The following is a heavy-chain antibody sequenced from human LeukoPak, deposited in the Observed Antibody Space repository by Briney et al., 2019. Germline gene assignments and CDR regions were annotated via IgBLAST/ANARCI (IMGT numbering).Heavy chain of an antibody. CDR2: IYHSGST. CDR3: ARESRVGARDDWTLLFDY. CDR1: GYSISSGYY. D-gene: IGHD1-26*01. J-gene: IGHJ4*02. Sequence: PSETLSLTCTVSGYSISSGYYWGWIRQPPGKGLEWIGSIYHSGSTYYNPSLKSRVTISVDTSKNQFSLKLSSVTAADTAVYYCARESRVGARDDWTLLFDYWGQGTLVTVSS. V-gene: IGHV4-38-2*02.